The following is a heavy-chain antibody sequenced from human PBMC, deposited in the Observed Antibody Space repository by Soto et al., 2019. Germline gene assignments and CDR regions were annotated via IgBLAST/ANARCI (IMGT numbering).Heavy chain of an antibody. D-gene: IGHD6-25*01. V-gene: IGHV1-69*02. J-gene: IGHJ6*02. Sequence: QVQLVQSGAEVKKPGSSVKVSCKASGGTFSSYTISWVRQAPGQGLEWMGRIIPILGIANYAQKFQGRVTITADKSXSXXYMELSSLRSEDTDVYYCARSSPHGCYYYYYGMDVWGQGTTVTVSS. CDR3: ARSSPHGCYYYYYGMDV. CDR2: IIPILGIA. CDR1: GGTFSSYT.